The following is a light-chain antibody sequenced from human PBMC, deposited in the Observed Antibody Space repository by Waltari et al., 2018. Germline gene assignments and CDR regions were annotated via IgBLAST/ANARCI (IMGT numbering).Light chain of an antibody. J-gene: IGLJ2*01. CDR2: KDT. V-gene: IGLV3-25*03. CDR3: QSADASGTYKL. CDR1: ALPRQF. Sequence: SSELTQPPSVSVSPGQTARITCSGDALPRQFASWYQQKPGQAPVIVIYKDTGRPSEIPERLSGSSSGTTVTFTISGVHAEDEADYYCQSADASGTYKLFGGGTKLTVL.